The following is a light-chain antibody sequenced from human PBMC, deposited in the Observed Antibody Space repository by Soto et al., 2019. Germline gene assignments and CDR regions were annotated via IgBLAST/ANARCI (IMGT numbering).Light chain of an antibody. V-gene: IGKV3-15*01. CDR1: QSVSTN. J-gene: IGKJ1*01. CDR2: GAS. Sequence: ETVMTQSPATLSVSPGERATLSCRASQSVSTNLAWYQQIPGQAPRLLIFGASTRATGIPARFSGSGSGTEFTPTISSLQSEDFAVYYWQQYNNWPTWTFGQGTKVEVK. CDR3: QQYNNWPTWT.